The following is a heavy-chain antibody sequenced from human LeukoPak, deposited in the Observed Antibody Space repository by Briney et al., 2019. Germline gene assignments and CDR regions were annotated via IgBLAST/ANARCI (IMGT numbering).Heavy chain of an antibody. CDR1: GFTFSSYA. Sequence: GGSLRLSCAASGFTFSSYAMSWVRQAPGKGLEWVSAISGSGGSTYYADSVKGRFTISRDNSKNTLYLQMNSLRAEDTAVYYCAKAYFITMMVVDPYWYFDLWGRGTLVTVSS. CDR3: AKAYFITMMVVDPYWYFDL. V-gene: IGHV3-23*01. D-gene: IGHD3-22*01. CDR2: ISGSGGST. J-gene: IGHJ2*01.